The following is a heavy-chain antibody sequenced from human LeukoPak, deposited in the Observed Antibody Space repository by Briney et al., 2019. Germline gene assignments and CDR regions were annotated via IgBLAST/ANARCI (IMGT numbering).Heavy chain of an antibody. CDR2: INSDGRST. V-gene: IGHV3-74*01. J-gene: IGHJ3*02. Sequence: GGSLRLSCAASGFTYSIYWMHWVRQAPGKGLVCVSHINSDGRSTTYADSVKGRFTISRDNAKNTLYLQMNSLRADDTAMYYCARGALYIWGQGTMVTVSS. CDR1: GFTYSIYW. CDR3: ARGALYI.